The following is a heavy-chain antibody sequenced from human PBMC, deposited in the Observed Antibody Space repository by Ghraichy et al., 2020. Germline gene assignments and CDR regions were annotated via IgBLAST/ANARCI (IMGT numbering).Heavy chain of an antibody. D-gene: IGHD3-16*01. V-gene: IGHV4-39*01. CDR1: GGSISSNDDY. CDR2: IFYNGNV. Sequence: ESLNITCTVSGGSISSNDDYWGWIRQPPGKGLEWIGSIFYNGNVYYNPSLKSRVTISVDTSKNQFSLKLSSVTAADTAVYYCARHHWRGNDAFDIWSQGTLVTVSS. J-gene: IGHJ3*02. CDR3: ARHHWRGNDAFDI.